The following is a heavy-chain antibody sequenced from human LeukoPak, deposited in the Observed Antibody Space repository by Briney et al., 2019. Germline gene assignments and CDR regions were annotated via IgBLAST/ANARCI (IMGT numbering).Heavy chain of an antibody. CDR1: GGTFSSYA. D-gene: IGHD3-22*01. CDR3: ARTYYYDSSGYYYYYYCGMDV. V-gene: IGHV1-69*13. J-gene: IGHJ6*02. Sequence: GASVKVSCKASGGTFSSYAISWVRQAPGQGLEWMGGIIPIFGTANYAQKFQGRVTITADESTSTAYMELSSLRSEDTAVYYCARTYYYDSSGYYYYYYCGMDVWGQGTTVTVSS. CDR2: IIPIFGTA.